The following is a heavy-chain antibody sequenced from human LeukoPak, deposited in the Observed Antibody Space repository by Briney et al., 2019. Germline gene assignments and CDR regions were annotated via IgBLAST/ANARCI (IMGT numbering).Heavy chain of an antibody. Sequence: PGGSPRLSCAASGFTFKLYWMHWVRQVPGKRPVWVSRINDDGSDTIYADSVRGRFTISRDGAKNTVYLQMNNLRAEDTAVYYCARGGPSTWSWGQGTLVTVSS. CDR3: ARGGPSTWS. CDR1: GFTFKLYW. V-gene: IGHV3-74*01. CDR2: INDDGSDT. D-gene: IGHD2-15*01. J-gene: IGHJ5*02.